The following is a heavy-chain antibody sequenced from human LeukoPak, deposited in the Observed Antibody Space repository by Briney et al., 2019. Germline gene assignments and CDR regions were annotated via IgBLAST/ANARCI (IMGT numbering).Heavy chain of an antibody. CDR3: ARDLVEAGNYYGGFDY. CDR1: GFTFSSYW. D-gene: IGHD3-10*01. J-gene: IGHJ4*02. CDR2: IKQVGSEK. V-gene: IGHV3-7*04. Sequence: PGGSLRLSCAASGFTFSSYWMTWVRQAPGKGLEWVANIKQVGSEKYYVDSVKGRFTISRDNAKNSLYLQMNSLRVEDTAVYYCARDLVEAGNYYGGFDYWGQGTLVTVSS.